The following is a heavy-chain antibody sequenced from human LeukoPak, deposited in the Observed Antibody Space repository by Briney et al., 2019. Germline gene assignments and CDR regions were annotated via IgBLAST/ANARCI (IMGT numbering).Heavy chain of an antibody. CDR3: ARRGATDAFDI. D-gene: IGHD1-26*01. CDR2: IIPILGIA. Sequence: SVKVSCKASGGTFSSYAISWVRQAPGQGLEWMGRIIPILGIANYAQKFQGRVTITADKSMSTAYMELSSLRSEDTAVYYCARRGATDAFDIWGQGTMVTVSS. V-gene: IGHV1-69*04. J-gene: IGHJ3*02. CDR1: GGTFSSYA.